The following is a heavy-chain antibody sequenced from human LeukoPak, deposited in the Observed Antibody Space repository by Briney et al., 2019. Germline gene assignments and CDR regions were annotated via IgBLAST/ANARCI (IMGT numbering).Heavy chain of an antibody. V-gene: IGHV1-2*02. CDR2: INSNSGGT. Sequence: ASVTVSCKSSGYTFTVYYIHWVRQAPGQGLEWMGWINSNSGGTNYAQKFQGRVTMTRDTSISTAYLELSRLRSDDTAVFYCARDAVTVLTPYFDYWGQGTLVTVSS. J-gene: IGHJ4*02. CDR3: ARDAVTVLTPYFDY. CDR1: GYTFTVYY. D-gene: IGHD4-23*01.